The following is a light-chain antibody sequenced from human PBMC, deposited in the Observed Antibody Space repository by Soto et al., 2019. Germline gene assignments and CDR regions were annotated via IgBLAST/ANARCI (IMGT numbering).Light chain of an antibody. CDR2: AAS. Sequence: DIHLTQSPSLLSASLGDRVTITCRAGQGISQYVSWYQQKPGKAPKLLIHAASSLQGGVPLRFSGSGSGTDFTLTISSLQAEDFATYYCQQTYSIPITFGQGTRLEIK. V-gene: IGKV1-39*01. CDR1: QGISQY. J-gene: IGKJ5*01. CDR3: QQTYSIPIT.